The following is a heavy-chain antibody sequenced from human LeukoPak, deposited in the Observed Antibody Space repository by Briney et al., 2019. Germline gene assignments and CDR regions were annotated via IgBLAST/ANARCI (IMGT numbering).Heavy chain of an antibody. Sequence: PGGSLRLSCAASGFIFSKDPMSWVRQAPGKGLEWVAAISDRTYYADSVKGRFTISRDTSKDTLYLQINSLRPEDTAVYYCAKRTVTFDHWGQGTLVTVSS. CDR1: GFIFSKDP. CDR3: AKRTVTFDH. D-gene: IGHD4-11*01. V-gene: IGHV3-23*01. J-gene: IGHJ4*02. CDR2: ISDRT.